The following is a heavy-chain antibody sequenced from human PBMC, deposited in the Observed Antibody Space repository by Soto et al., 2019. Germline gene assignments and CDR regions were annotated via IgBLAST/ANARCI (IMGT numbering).Heavy chain of an antibody. CDR3: AREADQLFPDI. CDR1: GYIFTSYW. Sequence: PGDSLNISCKGSGYIFTSYWISWVRHMPGKDLECMGRIDPSDSYTNYNPSFQDHVTIQADKSISTAYLQWSSLKASDTAMYFCAREADQLFPDILGQGIMVYVSS. D-gene: IGHD2-2*01. CDR2: IDPSDSYT. J-gene: IGHJ3*02. V-gene: IGHV5-10-1*01.